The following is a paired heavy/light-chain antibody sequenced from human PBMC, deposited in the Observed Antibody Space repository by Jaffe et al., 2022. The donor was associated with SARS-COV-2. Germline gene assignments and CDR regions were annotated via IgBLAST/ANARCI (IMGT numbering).Heavy chain of an antibody. J-gene: IGHJ5*02. CDR2: IIPIFGTP. V-gene: IGHV1-69*01. CDR3: ARPVTSSWYGGFDP. CDR1: GGTFINYA. D-gene: IGHD6-13*01. Sequence: QVQLVQSGAEVKNPGSSVKVSCKASGGTFINYAVTWVRQAPGQGLEWMGGIIPIFGTPNYAQRFQGRVTITADQSTSTAYLELASLTSEDTAFYYCARPVTSSWYGGFDPWGQGTLVTVSS.
Light chain of an antibody. Sequence: QSALTQPPSASGSPGQSVTISCTGTSGDVGGYNFVSWYQHHPGKAPKLVIYEVDKRPSGVPDRFSGSKSGNTASLTVSGLQAEDEADYYCASYAGSNKYVFGPGTRVSVL. CDR1: SGDVGGYNF. CDR3: ASYAGSNKYV. CDR2: EVD. V-gene: IGLV2-8*01. J-gene: IGLJ1*01.